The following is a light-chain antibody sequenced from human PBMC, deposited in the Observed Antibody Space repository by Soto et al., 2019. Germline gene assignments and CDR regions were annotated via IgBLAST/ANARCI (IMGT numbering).Light chain of an antibody. Sequence: DIPMTQSPSTLSASVGDRVTITCRASQSISSWLAWYQQKPGKAHKLLIYDASSLESGVPSRFSGSGSGTEFTLTSSSLQPDDFATYYFQQYNSYYTFGQGTKLEIK. CDR1: QSISSW. CDR3: QQYNSYYT. CDR2: DAS. V-gene: IGKV1-5*01. J-gene: IGKJ2*01.